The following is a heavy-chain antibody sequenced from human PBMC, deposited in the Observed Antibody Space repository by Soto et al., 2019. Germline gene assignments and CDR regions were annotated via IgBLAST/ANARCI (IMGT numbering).Heavy chain of an antibody. V-gene: IGHV3-11*06. CDR3: ARGGGGGMFEH. CDR1: GFPFSDYY. CDR2: ISPKSTYR. J-gene: IGHJ4*02. D-gene: IGHD2-21*01. Sequence: LRLSCATSGFPFSDYYMSWIRQAPGKGLEWLSHISPKSTYRNYADSVKGRFTISRDNTKSSLFLQMNSLGVEDTAVYYCARGGGGGMFEHWGQGVLVTVYS.